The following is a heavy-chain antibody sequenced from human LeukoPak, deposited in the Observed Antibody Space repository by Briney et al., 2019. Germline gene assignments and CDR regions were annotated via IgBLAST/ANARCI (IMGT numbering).Heavy chain of an antibody. Sequence: VDSVKGRFTTSRDNAKNSLYLQMNSLRAEDTAVYYCARDRSLQWLVANWFDPWGQGTLVTVSS. V-gene: IGHV3-7*01. CDR3: ARDRSLQWLVANWFDP. J-gene: IGHJ5*02. D-gene: IGHD6-19*01.